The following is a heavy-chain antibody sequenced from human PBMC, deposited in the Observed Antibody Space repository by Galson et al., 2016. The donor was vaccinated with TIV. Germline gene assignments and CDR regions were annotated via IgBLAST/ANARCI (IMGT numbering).Heavy chain of an antibody. J-gene: IGHJ6*03. D-gene: IGHD2-2*01. CDR3: VREAGEVVPVDYYYYYIDV. V-gene: IGHV4-39*07. CDR1: GASINRGDCY. CDR2: IYYTGGT. Sequence: SETLSLTCTVSGASINRGDCYWAWIRQPPGKGLQWIGNIYYTGGTYYNPSLNSRVTISVDTSKNNFSLKLNSVTAADTAMYYCVREAGEVVPVDYYYYYIDVWGKGTAVTVSS.